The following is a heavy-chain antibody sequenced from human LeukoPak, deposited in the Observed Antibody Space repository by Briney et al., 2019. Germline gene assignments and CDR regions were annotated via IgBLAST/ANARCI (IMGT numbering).Heavy chain of an antibody. Sequence: SETLSLTCAVYGGSFSVYYWSWIRQPPGKGREWSGEINHSGSTNYNPSLKSRVTITVDTSNNQFSLKLSSVTAADTAVYYCAVGDSYVLPYFDYWGQGTLVTVSS. CDR3: AVGDSYVLPYFDY. V-gene: IGHV4-34*01. CDR2: INHSGST. J-gene: IGHJ4*02. D-gene: IGHD5-18*01. CDR1: GGSFSVYY.